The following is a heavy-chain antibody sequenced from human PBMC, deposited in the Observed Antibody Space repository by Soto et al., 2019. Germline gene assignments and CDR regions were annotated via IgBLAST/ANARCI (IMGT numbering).Heavy chain of an antibody. CDR2: INPSGGST. J-gene: IGHJ5*02. D-gene: IGHD2-15*01. Sequence: TSVKVSCKASGYTFTSYYMHWVRQAPGQGLEWMGIINPSGGSTSYAQKFQGRVTMTRDTSTSTVYMELSSLRSEDTAVYYCARDPSDLGYCSGGSCYLVEKTWFDPWGQGTLVTVSS. CDR3: ARDPSDLGYCSGGSCYLVEKTWFDP. V-gene: IGHV1-46*03. CDR1: GYTFTSYY.